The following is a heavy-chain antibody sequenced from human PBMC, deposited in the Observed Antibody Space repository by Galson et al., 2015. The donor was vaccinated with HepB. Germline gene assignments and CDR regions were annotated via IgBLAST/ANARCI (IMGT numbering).Heavy chain of an antibody. Sequence: SLRLSCAASGFTFSSYAMSWVRQAPGKGLEWVSAISGSGGSTYYADSVKGRFTISRDNSKNTLYLQMNSLRAEDTAVYYCAKAVGYTGYYFDYWGQGTLVTVSS. CDR2: ISGSGGST. CDR3: AKAVGYTGYYFDY. V-gene: IGHV3-23*01. J-gene: IGHJ4*02. CDR1: GFTFSSYA. D-gene: IGHD5-18*01.